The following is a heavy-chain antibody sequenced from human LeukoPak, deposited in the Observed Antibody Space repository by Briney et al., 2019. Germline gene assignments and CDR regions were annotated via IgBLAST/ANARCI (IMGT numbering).Heavy chain of an antibody. V-gene: IGHV3-21*01. CDR3: ARVHSSGRTGGFDP. Sequence: NPGGSLRLSCAASGFTFSSYSMNWVRQAPGRGLGWVSSIISSSSYIYYADSVKGRFTISRDNAKNSLYLQMNSLRAEDTAVYYCARVHSSGRTGGFDPWGQGTLVTVSS. CDR1: GFTFSSYS. J-gene: IGHJ5*02. D-gene: IGHD6-19*01. CDR2: IISSSSYI.